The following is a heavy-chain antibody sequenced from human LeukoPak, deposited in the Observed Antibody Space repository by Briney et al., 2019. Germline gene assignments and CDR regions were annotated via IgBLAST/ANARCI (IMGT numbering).Heavy chain of an antibody. CDR3: AKPAKTDYADY. J-gene: IGHJ4*02. Sequence: PGGSLRLSCAASGLTFSRYWMTWVRQAPGKGLEWVANIKQDGGETYYVDSVKGRFSISRDNSKNTLFLQMNSLRAEDTAVYYCAKPAKTDYADYWGQGTLVTVSS. V-gene: IGHV3-7*03. CDR1: GLTFSRYW. CDR2: IKQDGGET. D-gene: IGHD1-14*01.